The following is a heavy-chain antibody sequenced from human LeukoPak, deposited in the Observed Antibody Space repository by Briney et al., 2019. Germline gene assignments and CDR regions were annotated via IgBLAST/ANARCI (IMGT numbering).Heavy chain of an antibody. CDR1: GFTVRTNY. CDR3: ARVGSGDIYGYGDY. CDR2: LYSGGNT. V-gene: IGHV3-66*01. Sequence: GGSLRLSCAASGFTVRTNYMSWARQAPGKGLEWVSVLYSGGNTYYADSVKGRFTISRDDSKNTLYLQMSSLRVADTAVYYCARVGSGDIYGYGDYWGQGTLVTVSS. D-gene: IGHD5-18*01. J-gene: IGHJ4*02.